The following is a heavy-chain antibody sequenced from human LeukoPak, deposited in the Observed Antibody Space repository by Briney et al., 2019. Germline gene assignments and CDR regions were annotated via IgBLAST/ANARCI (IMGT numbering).Heavy chain of an antibody. CDR1: GYRFGNYW. J-gene: IGHJ4*02. CDR2: IYPGDSDT. Sequence: GESLKISCKGSGYRFGNYWIAWVRQMPGKGLESMGIIYPGDSDTRYSPSFQGQVTFSADKSISTAYLQWSSLKASDTAMYYCGRLSDGYNDFWGQGTLVTVSS. V-gene: IGHV5-51*01. D-gene: IGHD5-24*01. CDR3: GRLSDGYNDF.